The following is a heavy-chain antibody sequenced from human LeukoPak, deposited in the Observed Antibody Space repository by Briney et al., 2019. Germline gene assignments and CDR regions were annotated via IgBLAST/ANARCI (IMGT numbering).Heavy chain of an antibody. CDR1: GFTFSNYS. CDR2: ISNNGIGT. J-gene: IGHJ4*02. V-gene: IGHV3-23*01. D-gene: IGHD2-15*01. Sequence: GGSLRLSRAASGFTFSNYSMSWVCQAPGKGLEWVSGISNNGIGTYYADSVKGRFTISRDISEKTLSLQMSSLRVEDTAVYYCAKSGVSGGSFHYWGQGTPVIVSS. CDR3: AKSGVSGGSFHY.